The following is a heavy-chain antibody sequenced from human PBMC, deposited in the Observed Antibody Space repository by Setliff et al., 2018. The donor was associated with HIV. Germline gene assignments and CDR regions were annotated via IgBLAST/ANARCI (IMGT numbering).Heavy chain of an antibody. V-gene: IGHV3-23*01. D-gene: IGHD2-21*01. J-gene: IGHJ5*01. CDR1: GFTLSSYA. CDR2: ISGGGGT. CDR3: AKLREGHVYSQYDS. Sequence: GGSLRLSCAASGFTLSSYAMTWVRQAPGKGLEWVSAISGGGGTYYADSVKGRFTISRDNSQNALYLQMDSLRAEDTAVYHCAKLREGHVYSQYDSWGHGTLVTVSS.